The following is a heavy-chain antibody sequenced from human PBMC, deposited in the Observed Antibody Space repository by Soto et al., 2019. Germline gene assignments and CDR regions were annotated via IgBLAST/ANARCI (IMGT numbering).Heavy chain of an antibody. D-gene: IGHD3-16*01. CDR1: GFSMRNSY. CDR3: ARGGGVPALGDP. V-gene: IGHV4-4*07. J-gene: IGHJ5*02. Sequence: QVQLEESGPGLVKPSETLSLICSVSGFSMRNSYWTWIRQSAGKGLEWIGRISTSGNTNYNPSLTSRLTMSVDTSKNQVSLKLTSVTAADTAVYYCARGGGVPALGDPWGQGTLVTVSS. CDR2: ISTSGNT.